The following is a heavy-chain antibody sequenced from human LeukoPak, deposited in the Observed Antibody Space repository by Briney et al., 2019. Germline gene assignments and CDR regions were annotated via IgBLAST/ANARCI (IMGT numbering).Heavy chain of an antibody. CDR2: ISSSSSYI. V-gene: IGHV3-21*01. Sequence: GGSLRLSCAASGFTFSSYSMNWVRQAPGKGLEWVSSISSSSSYIYYADSVKGRFTISRDNAKNSPYLQMNSLRAEDAAVYYCASDYYDSYGMDVWGQGTTVTVSS. J-gene: IGHJ6*02. CDR3: ASDYYDSYGMDV. CDR1: GFTFSSYS. D-gene: IGHD3-3*01.